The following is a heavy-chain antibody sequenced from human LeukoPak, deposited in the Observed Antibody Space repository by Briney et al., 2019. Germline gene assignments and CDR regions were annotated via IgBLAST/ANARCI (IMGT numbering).Heavy chain of an antibody. J-gene: IGHJ5*02. D-gene: IGHD2-2*01. Sequence: SETLSLTCSVSGYSIGSGYYWGWIRQPPGKGLECIGSIYHSGSTYYNPSLKSRVTISVDTSKNQFSLKLSSVTAADTAVYYCARDIVVVPAAIGGGRNNWFDPWGQGTLVTVSS. V-gene: IGHV4-38-2*02. CDR1: GYSIGSGYY. CDR2: IYHSGST. CDR3: ARDIVVVPAAIGGGRNNWFDP.